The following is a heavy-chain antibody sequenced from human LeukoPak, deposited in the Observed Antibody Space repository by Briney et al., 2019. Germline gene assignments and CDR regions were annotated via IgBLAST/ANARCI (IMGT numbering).Heavy chain of an antibody. CDR2: ISYDGSNK. D-gene: IGHD4-17*01. CDR3: ARYGDSLDY. CDR1: GFTFSSYA. J-gene: IGHJ4*02. Sequence: GGSLRLSCAASGFTFSSYAMSWVRQAPGKGLEWVAVISYDGSNKYYADSVKGRFTISRDNSKNTLYLQMNSLRAEDTAVYYCARYGDSLDYWGQGTLVTVSS. V-gene: IGHV3-30*03.